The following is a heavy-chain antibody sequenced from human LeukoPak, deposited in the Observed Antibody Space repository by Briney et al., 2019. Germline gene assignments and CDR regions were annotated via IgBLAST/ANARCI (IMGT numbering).Heavy chain of an antibody. V-gene: IGHV4-34*01. Sequence: SETLSLTCAVYGGSFSGYYWSWIRQPPGKGLEWIGEINHGGSTNYNPSLKSRVTISVDTSKNQFSLKLSSVTAADTAVYYCARGRYCSGDSCYFDYWGQGTLVTVSS. CDR3: ARGRYCSGDSCYFDY. J-gene: IGHJ4*02. D-gene: IGHD2-15*01. CDR2: INHGGST. CDR1: GGSFSGYY.